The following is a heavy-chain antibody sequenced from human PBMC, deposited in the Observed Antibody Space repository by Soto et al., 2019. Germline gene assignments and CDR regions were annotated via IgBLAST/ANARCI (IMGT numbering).Heavy chain of an antibody. CDR3: ARFLPPAAAFDI. J-gene: IGHJ3*02. D-gene: IGHD6-25*01. CDR2: IHWDDDK. V-gene: IGHV2-5*02. Sequence: QITLRESGPTLVKPTETLTLTCSFSGFSLITSGVGVGWFRQPPGKALEWLTVIHWDDDKRYSPSLSSMLTITKATHITQVVLTMTNEDPVDTGTYYFARFLPPAAAFDIWGKGTVATVSS. CDR1: GFSLITSGVG.